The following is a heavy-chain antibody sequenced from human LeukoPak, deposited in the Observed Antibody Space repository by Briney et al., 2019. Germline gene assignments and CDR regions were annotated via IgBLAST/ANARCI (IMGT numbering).Heavy chain of an antibody. V-gene: IGHV3-48*02. D-gene: IGHD3-22*01. CDR1: GFNFNDYA. CDR2: ISARGSVT. CDR3: ARENLDRRDSSSYHSAEYFQF. Sequence: AGGSLRLSCAASGFNFNDYAMNWVRQAPGKGLEWVSYISARGSVTYYADSVEGRFTISRDNARNSLYLQMNSLRDEDTAIYYCARENLDRRDSSSYHSAEYFQFWGQGTLVTVSS. J-gene: IGHJ1*01.